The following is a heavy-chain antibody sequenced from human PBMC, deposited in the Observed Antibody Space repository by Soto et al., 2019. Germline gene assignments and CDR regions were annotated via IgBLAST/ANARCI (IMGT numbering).Heavy chain of an antibody. D-gene: IGHD2-8*01. J-gene: IGHJ6*02. CDR1: GFTFSSYA. V-gene: IGHV3-23*01. Sequence: GGSLRLSCAASGFTFSSYAMSWVRQAPGKGLEWVSAISGSGGSTYYADSVKGRFTISRDNSKNTLYLQMNSLRAEDTAVYYCPGRYCTNCLGYTNHHYQIDVWAQGTTDPVSS. CDR3: PGRYCTNCLGYTNHHYQIDV. CDR2: ISGSGGST.